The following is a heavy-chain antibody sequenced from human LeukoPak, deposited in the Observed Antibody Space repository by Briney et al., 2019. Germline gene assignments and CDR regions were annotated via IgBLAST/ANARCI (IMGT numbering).Heavy chain of an antibody. Sequence: SETLSLTCAVYGGSFSGYYWSWIRQPPGKGLEWIGEIKHSGSTNYHPSLKSRVPISVDTSKNQFSLKLSSVTAADTAVYSCASGYCSGGSCYHPDYWGQGTLVTVSS. J-gene: IGHJ4*02. CDR3: ASGYCSGGSCYHPDY. CDR1: GGSFSGYY. CDR2: IKHSGST. V-gene: IGHV4-34*01. D-gene: IGHD2-15*01.